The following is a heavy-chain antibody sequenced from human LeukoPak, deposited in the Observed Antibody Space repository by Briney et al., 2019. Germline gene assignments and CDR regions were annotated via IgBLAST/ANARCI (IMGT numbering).Heavy chain of an antibody. CDR3: ARSYSSSGYYYYGMDL. J-gene: IGHJ6*02. V-gene: IGHV4-59*01. Sequence: SETLSLTCTVSGGSISTYYWSWIRQPPGKGLEWIGYIYYSGNTIYNSSLKSRVTISEDKSKNQFSLKLSSVTAADTAVYYCARSYSSSGYYYYGMDLWGQGTTVTVSS. D-gene: IGHD6-6*01. CDR2: IYYSGNT. CDR1: GGSISTYY.